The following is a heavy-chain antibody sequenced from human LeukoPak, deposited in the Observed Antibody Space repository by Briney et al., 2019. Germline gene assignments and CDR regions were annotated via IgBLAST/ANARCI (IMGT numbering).Heavy chain of an antibody. Sequence: SSQTLSLTCTVSGYSISSGYYWGWIRQPPGKGLEWIGSIYHSGSTYYNPSLKSRVTISVDTSKNQFSLKLSSVTAADTAVYYCAREGYQPEGFDPWGQGTLVTVSS. V-gene: IGHV4-38-2*02. CDR1: GYSISSGYY. CDR3: AREGYQPEGFDP. CDR2: IYHSGST. J-gene: IGHJ5*02. D-gene: IGHD2-2*01.